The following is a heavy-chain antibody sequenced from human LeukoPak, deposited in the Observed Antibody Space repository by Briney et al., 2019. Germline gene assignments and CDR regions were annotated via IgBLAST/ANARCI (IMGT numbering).Heavy chain of an antibody. CDR2: IYYSGST. CDR3: AGEGREQWLVKGRDWFDP. V-gene: IGHV4-39*07. D-gene: IGHD6-19*01. CDR1: GGSISSSSYY. Sequence: SETLSLTCTVSGGSISSSSYYWGWIRQPPGKGLEWIGSIYYSGSTYYNPSLKSRVTISVDTSKNQFSLKLSSVTAADTAVYYCAGEGREQWLVKGRDWFDPWGQGTLVTVSS. J-gene: IGHJ5*02.